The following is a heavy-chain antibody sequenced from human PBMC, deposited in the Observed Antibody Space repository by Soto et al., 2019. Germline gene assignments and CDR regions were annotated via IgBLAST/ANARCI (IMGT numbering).Heavy chain of an antibody. CDR3: ARYRREAVAGYTLDN. V-gene: IGHV4-59*01. CDR2: VYNSGST. D-gene: IGHD6-13*01. CDR1: GGSISSNY. J-gene: IGHJ4*02. Sequence: PSETLSLTCTVSGGSISSNYWTWIWQPPGKGLEWIGYVYNSGSTNYNPSLKSRVTISEDTSKSQFSLKVNSMTAADTAVYYCARYRREAVAGYTLDNWGQGILVTVSS.